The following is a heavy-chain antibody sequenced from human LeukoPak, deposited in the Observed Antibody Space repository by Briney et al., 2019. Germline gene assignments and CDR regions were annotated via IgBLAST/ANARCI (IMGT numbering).Heavy chain of an antibody. Sequence: GGSLRLSCAASGFIFSSYGMHWVRQAPGKGLEGVAVISYDGSNKYYADSVKGRFTISRDNSKNTLYLQMNSLRAEDTAVYYCARARVRGVPYFDYWGQGTLVTVSS. CDR2: ISYDGSNK. CDR3: ARARVRGVPYFDY. V-gene: IGHV3-30*03. J-gene: IGHJ4*02. CDR1: GFIFSSYG. D-gene: IGHD3-10*01.